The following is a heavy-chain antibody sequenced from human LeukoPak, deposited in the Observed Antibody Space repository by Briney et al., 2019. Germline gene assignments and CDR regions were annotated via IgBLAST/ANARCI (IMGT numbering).Heavy chain of an antibody. V-gene: IGHV4-4*02. CDR1: GGSISSSNW. Sequence: PSETLSLTCAVSGGSISSSNWWSWVRQPPGKGLEWIGEIYHSGSTNYNPSLKSRVTISVDKSKNQFSLKLSSVTAADTAVYYCARGVRYSSGWYMGYWFDPWGQGTLVTVSS. D-gene: IGHD6-19*01. CDR2: IYHSGST. CDR3: ARGVRYSSGWYMGYWFDP. J-gene: IGHJ5*02.